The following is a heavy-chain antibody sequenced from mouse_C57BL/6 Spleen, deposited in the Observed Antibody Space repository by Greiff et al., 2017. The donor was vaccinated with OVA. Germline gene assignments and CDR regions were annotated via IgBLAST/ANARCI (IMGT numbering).Heavy chain of an antibody. V-gene: IGHV5-17*01. Sequence: EVKLMESGGGLVKPGGSLKLSCAASGFTFSDYGMHWVRQAPEKGLEWVAYISSGSSTIYYADTVKGRFTISRDNAKNTLFLQMTSLRSEDTAMYYCARPRDYYGSRGWYFDVWGTGTTVTVSS. CDR3: ARPRDYYGSRGWYFDV. J-gene: IGHJ1*03. D-gene: IGHD1-1*01. CDR1: GFTFSDYG. CDR2: ISSGSSTI.